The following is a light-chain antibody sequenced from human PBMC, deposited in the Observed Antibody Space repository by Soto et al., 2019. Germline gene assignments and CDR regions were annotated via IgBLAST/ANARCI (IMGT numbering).Light chain of an antibody. J-gene: IGKJ1*01. V-gene: IGKV3-20*01. CDR2: GVS. Sequence: EIVLTQSPGTLSLSPGERATLSCRASQSLSGNYLAWYQQKPGQAPRLLIFGVSSRATGIPDRFSGSGSGTDFTLTISSLEPEDFAVYYCQQYGSPPWTFGQGTKVEIK. CDR1: QSLSGNY. CDR3: QQYGSPPWT.